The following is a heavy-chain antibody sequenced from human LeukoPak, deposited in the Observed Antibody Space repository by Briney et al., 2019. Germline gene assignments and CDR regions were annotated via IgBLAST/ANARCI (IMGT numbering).Heavy chain of an antibody. Sequence: SETLSLTCAVYGGSFSGYYWSWIRQPPGKGLEWIGEINHSGSTNYNPSLKSRVTISVDTSKNQFSLKLSSVTAADTAVYYCARLLMFGGKAPDAFDIWGQGTMVTVSS. CDR1: GGSFSGYY. CDR3: ARLLMFGGKAPDAFDI. J-gene: IGHJ3*02. CDR2: INHSGST. V-gene: IGHV4-34*01. D-gene: IGHD4-23*01.